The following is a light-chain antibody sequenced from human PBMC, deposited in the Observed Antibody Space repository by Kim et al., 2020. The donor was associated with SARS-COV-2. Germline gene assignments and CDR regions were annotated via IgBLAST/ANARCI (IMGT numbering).Light chain of an antibody. J-gene: IGLJ2*01. Sequence: QSVLTQPPSVSGTPGQRISISCSGSTSNIETNTVNWYQQLPGAAPKLLIHTNNQRPAGAPDRFSGSRFGTSASLTISGLQSEDEADYFCAAWDDSPDGYVVFGGGTQLIV. CDR1: TSNIETNT. CDR3: AAWDDSPDGYVV. CDR2: TNN. V-gene: IGLV1-44*01.